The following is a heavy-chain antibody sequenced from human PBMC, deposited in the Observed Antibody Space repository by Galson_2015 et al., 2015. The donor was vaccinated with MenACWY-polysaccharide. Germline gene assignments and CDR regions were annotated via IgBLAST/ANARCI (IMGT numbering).Heavy chain of an antibody. J-gene: IGHJ3*02. CDR2: IIPIFGTA. Sequence: SVKVSCKASGGTFSSYAISWVRQAPGQGLEWMGGIIPIFGTANYAQKFQGRVTITADESTSTAYMELSSLRAEDTAVYYCARDSGCFPAGAFDIWGQGTMVTVSS. CDR1: GGTFSSYA. CDR3: ARDSGCFPAGAFDI. V-gene: IGHV1-69*13. D-gene: IGHD1-26*01.